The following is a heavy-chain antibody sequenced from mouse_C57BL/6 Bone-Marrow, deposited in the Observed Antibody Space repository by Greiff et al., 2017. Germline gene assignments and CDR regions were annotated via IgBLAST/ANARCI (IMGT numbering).Heavy chain of an antibody. D-gene: IGHD1-1*01. CDR3: ARGGYYGSSGAY. Sequence: VMLVESGAELARPGASVTLSCKASGYTFTSYGISWVKQRTGQGLEWIGEIYPRSGNTYYNEKFKGKATLTADQSSSTAYMELRSLTSEDSAVYFCARGGYYGSSGAYWGQGTLVTVSA. CDR2: IYPRSGNT. CDR1: GYTFTSYG. V-gene: IGHV1-81*01. J-gene: IGHJ3*01.